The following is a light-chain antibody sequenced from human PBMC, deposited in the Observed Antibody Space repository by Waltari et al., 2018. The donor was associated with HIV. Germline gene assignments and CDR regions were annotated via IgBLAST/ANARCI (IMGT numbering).Light chain of an antibody. Sequence: DIVMTQSPDSLAVSLGERATINCKSSQSFLYSANNKNYLAWAQQKPGQTPKLLIYWASTRESGVPDRFSGSGSGTDFTLTISSLQADDVAVYYCHQYFSAPWTFGQGTKVEIK. CDR2: WAS. CDR1: QSFLYSANNKNY. J-gene: IGKJ1*01. V-gene: IGKV4-1*01. CDR3: HQYFSAPWT.